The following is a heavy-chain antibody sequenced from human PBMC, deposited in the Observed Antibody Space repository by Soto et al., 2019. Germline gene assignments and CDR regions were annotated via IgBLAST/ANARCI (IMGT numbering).Heavy chain of an antibody. CDR1: GGSISSSSYY. Sequence: SETLSLTCTVSGGSISSSSYYWGWIRQPPGKGLEWIGSIYYSGSTYYNPSLKSRVTISVDTSKNQFSRKLSSVTAADTAVYYCARRDPLGSIAARPPDYWGQGTLVTVSS. CDR2: IYYSGST. J-gene: IGHJ4*02. CDR3: ARRDPLGSIAARPPDY. V-gene: IGHV4-39*01. D-gene: IGHD6-6*01.